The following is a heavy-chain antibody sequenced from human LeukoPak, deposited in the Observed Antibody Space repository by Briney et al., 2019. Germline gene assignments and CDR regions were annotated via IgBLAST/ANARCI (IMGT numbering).Heavy chain of an antibody. V-gene: IGHV4-39*01. D-gene: IGHD3-22*01. CDR1: GVSISNTVYY. J-gene: IGHJ6*03. CDR2: SIGGGNS. CDR3: ATTSGYRNYYYYYRDV. Sequence: KPSETLSLTCAASGVSISNTVYYWGWIRQAPGKGLEWIGTSIGGGNSYYNPSRHSRVTMSVDESKNQFSLTLASVTAAHTAVYHCATTSGYRNYYYYYRDVWRKGTTVTVSS.